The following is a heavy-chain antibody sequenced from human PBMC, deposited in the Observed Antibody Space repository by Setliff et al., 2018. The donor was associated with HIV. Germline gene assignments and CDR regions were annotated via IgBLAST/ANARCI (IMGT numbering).Heavy chain of an antibody. CDR3: TIPASSLAPN. CDR1: GGSISSAGYY. Sequence: PSETLSLTCTVSGGSISSAGYYWGWIRQSPGKGLEWIASIRSSGDTYYNPSLQSRVIISVDTSNNQISLKLTSVTAADTAVYYCTIPASSLAPNWGRGTQVTVSS. CDR2: IRSSGDT. V-gene: IGHV4-39*01. J-gene: IGHJ4*02.